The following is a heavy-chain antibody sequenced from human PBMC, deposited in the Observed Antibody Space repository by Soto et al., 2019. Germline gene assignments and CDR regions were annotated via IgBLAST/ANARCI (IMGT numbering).Heavy chain of an antibody. CDR3: AKDLRVAAAAGYYFDY. V-gene: IGHV3-23*01. CDR2: ISGSGGST. J-gene: IGHJ4*02. Sequence: GGSLRLSCAASGFTFSSYAMSWVRQAPGKGLEWVSAISGSGGSTYYADSVKGRFTISRDNSKNTLYLQMNSLRAEDTAVYCCAKDLRVAAAAGYYFDYWGQGTLVTVSS. D-gene: IGHD6-13*01. CDR1: GFTFSSYA.